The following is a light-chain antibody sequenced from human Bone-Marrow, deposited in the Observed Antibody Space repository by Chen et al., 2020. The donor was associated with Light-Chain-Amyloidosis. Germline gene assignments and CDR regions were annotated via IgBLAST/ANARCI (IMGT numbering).Light chain of an antibody. CDR2: WTS. CDR1: QSIFYSSTNKNY. CDR3: QQYFAPPLT. J-gene: IGKJ4*01. V-gene: IGKV4-1*01. Sequence: DIVMTQSQDSLAVSLGERAIINCKSSQSIFYSSTNKNYLAWYQQKAGQPPKLLISWTSTRQSGVPDRFRGSGSGTDFTLTISSLQAEDVAVYFCQQYFAPPLTFGGGTKVEIK.